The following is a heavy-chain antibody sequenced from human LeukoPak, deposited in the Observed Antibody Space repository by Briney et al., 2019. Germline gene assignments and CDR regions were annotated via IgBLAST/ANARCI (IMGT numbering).Heavy chain of an antibody. CDR1: GYTFTTYA. Sequence: ASVEVSCKASGYTFTTYAMHWVRQASGQRLEWMGWINGGNGNTKYSQKLQGRVTITRDTSASTAYMELRSLRSEDTAVFYCARGPPRLNWFDPWGQGTLVTVSS. CDR2: INGGNGNT. D-gene: IGHD6-25*01. V-gene: IGHV1-3*01. CDR3: ARGPPRLNWFDP. J-gene: IGHJ5*02.